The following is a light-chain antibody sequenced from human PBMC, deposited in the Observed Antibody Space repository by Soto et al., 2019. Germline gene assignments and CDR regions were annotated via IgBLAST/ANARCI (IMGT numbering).Light chain of an antibody. CDR2: DVS. CDR3: SSYTSSSTFYV. J-gene: IGLJ1*01. Sequence: QSALTPPASVSGSPGQSIPISCTGTSSDVGGYNYVSWYQQHPGKAPKLMIYDVSNRPSGVSNRFSGSKSGNTASLTISGLQAEDEADYYCSSYTSSSTFYVFGTGTKLTVL. CDR1: SSDVGGYNY. V-gene: IGLV2-14*01.